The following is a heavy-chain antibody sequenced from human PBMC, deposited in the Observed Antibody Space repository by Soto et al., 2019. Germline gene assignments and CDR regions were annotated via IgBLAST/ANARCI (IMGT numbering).Heavy chain of an antibody. D-gene: IGHD2-8*01. CDR2: ISGSGGST. CDR3: AQGEIVLAGMDV. J-gene: IGHJ6*02. Sequence: PGGSLRLSCAAAGFTFSSYAMSWVRQAPGKGLEWVSAISGSGGSTYYADSVKGRFTISRDNSKNTLYLQMNSLRAEDTAVYYCAQGEIVLAGMDVWGQGITVTVSS. CDR1: GFTFSSYA. V-gene: IGHV3-23*01.